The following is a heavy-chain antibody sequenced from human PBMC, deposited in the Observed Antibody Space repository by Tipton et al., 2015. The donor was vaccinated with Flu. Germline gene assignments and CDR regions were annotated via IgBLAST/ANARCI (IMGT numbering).Heavy chain of an antibody. D-gene: IGHD3-10*02. Sequence: TLSLTCAVCGGSIRSTNYFCAWIRQPPGKGLELIGSIYPSGTTYYNPSLKSRVTISVDTSRSQFSLKLRSVTAADTAVYYCARLSYYDVDLKNFYFDHWGQGALVTVSS. CDR3: ARLSYYDVDLKNFYFDH. CDR2: IYPSGTT. V-gene: IGHV4-39*01. CDR1: GGSIRSTNYF. J-gene: IGHJ4*02.